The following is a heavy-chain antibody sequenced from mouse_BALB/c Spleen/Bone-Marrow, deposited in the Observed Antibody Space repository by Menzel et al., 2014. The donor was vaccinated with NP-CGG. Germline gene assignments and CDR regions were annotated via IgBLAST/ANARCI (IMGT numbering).Heavy chain of an antibody. D-gene: IGHD2-3*01. CDR1: GHTFTSYW. CDR3: ARAPGDGYYYGMDY. J-gene: IGHJ4*01. Sequence: QVQLKQSGAELVKPGAPVKLSCKASGHTFTSYWMNWVKQRPGRGLEWIGRIDPSDSETHYNQKFKDKATLTVDKSSSTAYIQLSSLTSEDSAVYYCARAPGDGYYYGMDYWGQGTSVTVSS. V-gene: IGHV1-69*02. CDR2: IDPSDSET.